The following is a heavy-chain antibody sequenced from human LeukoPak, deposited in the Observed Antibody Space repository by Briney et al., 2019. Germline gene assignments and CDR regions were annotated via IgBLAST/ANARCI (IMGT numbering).Heavy chain of an antibody. D-gene: IGHD6-13*01. Sequence: PSETLSLTCTVSGGPISSYYWSWVRQPPGKELECLGYISYSGGTNYNPSLKSRVTISLDTSKRQFSLKLTSVTAADTAVYYCSSWPRSSNWYSNYYGMDVWGQGTTVTV. V-gene: IGHV4-59*08. J-gene: IGHJ6*02. CDR3: SSWPRSSNWYSNYYGMDV. CDR2: ISYSGGT. CDR1: GGPISSYY.